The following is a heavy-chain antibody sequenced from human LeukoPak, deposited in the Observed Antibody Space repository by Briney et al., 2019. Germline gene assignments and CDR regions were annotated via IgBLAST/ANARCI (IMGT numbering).Heavy chain of an antibody. V-gene: IGHV3-21*01. J-gene: IGHJ6*02. CDR3: TRDQGAGTYRSYGMDV. CDR1: GFTFSTYS. D-gene: IGHD3-10*01. Sequence: NPGGSLRLSCAASGFTFSTYSMSWVRQAPGKGLEWVSSISSTSTYILYADSVKGRFTISKDNAKNSLYLQMNSLRAEDTAIYYCTRDQGAGTYRSYGMDVWGQGTSVTVSS. CDR2: ISSTSTYI.